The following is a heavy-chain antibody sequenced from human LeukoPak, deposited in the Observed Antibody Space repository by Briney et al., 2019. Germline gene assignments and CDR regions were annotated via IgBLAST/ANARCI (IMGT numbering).Heavy chain of an antibody. D-gene: IGHD2-2*01. J-gene: IGHJ5*02. CDR1: GASISSYY. CDR3: ARGSFDCSSSSCSFWFDP. Sequence: PSETLSLTCAVSGASISSYYWSWIRQPPGKGLEWIGYIYYSGSTNYNPSLKSRVTISVDTSKNQFSLKLSSVTAADTAVYYCARGSFDCSSSSCSFWFDPWGQGTLVTVSS. V-gene: IGHV4-59*01. CDR2: IYYSGST.